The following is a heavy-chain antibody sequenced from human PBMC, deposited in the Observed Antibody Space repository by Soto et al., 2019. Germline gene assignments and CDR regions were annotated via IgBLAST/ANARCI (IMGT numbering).Heavy chain of an antibody. CDR2: INPSGGST. CDR3: ATSDYYDSSGYYPNI. CDR1: GYTFTSYY. Sequence: ASVKVSCKASGYTFTSYYMHWVRQAPGQGLEWMGIINPSGGSTSYAQRFQGRVAMTRDTSTSTVYMELSSLRSEDTAVYYCATSDYYDSSGYYPNIWGQGTTVTVSS. D-gene: IGHD3-22*01. J-gene: IGHJ3*02. V-gene: IGHV1-46*01.